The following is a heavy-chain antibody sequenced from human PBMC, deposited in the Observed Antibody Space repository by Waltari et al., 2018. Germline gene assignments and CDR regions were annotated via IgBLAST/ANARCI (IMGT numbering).Heavy chain of an antibody. CDR1: GGTFSSYA. CDR3: ARDRTGMFGVVMKVWGDYDGMDV. Sequence: QVQLVQSGAEVKKPGSSVKVSCKASGGTFSSYAISWVRQAPGHGLEWLGRIIPLLGIANYEPKFQGRVTITADKSTSTAYMELSSLRSEDTAVYYCARDRTGMFGVVMKVWGDYDGMDVWGQGTTVTVSS. J-gene: IGHJ6*02. CDR2: IIPLLGIA. V-gene: IGHV1-69*04. D-gene: IGHD3-3*01.